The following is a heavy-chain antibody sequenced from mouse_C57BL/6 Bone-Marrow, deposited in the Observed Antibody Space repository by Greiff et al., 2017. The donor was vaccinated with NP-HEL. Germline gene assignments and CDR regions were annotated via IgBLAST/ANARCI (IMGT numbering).Heavy chain of an antibody. CDR2: ISYSGST. J-gene: IGHJ1*03. V-gene: IGHV3-8*01. D-gene: IGHD1-1*01. Sequence: EVKLEESGPGLAKPSQTLSLTCSVTGYSITSDYWNWIRKFPGNKLEYMGYISYSGSTYYNPSLKSRISITRDTSKNQYYLQLNSVTTEDTATYYCARWGTTVVASYWYFDVWGTGTTVTVSS. CDR3: ARWGTTVVASYWYFDV. CDR1: GYSITSDY.